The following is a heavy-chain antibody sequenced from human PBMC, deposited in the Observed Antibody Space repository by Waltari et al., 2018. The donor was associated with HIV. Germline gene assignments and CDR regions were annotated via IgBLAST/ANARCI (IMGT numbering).Heavy chain of an antibody. D-gene: IGHD3-22*01. V-gene: IGHV1-2*06. CDR1: GYTFTAYY. CDR2: INLNSGDT. J-gene: IGHJ4*02. Sequence: QVQLVQSGAEVQKPGASVKVSCKASGYTFTAYYMHWVRQAPGQGLEWMGRINLNSGDTNYGQKFQGRVTMTRDTSISTAYMELSRLRSDDTAVYYCARDSYYYDSSGFFPDFWGQGTLVTVSS. CDR3: ARDSYYYDSSGFFPDF.